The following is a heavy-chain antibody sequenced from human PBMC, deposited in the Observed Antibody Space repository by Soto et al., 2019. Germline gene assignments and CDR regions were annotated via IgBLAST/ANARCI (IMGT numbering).Heavy chain of an antibody. Sequence: EVQLVETGGGLIQPGGSLRLSCAASESSVSINYMSWVRQAPGKGLEWVSGIYGGGNTYYADSAKGRFTISRHNSKNPLYLQMNSLRAEDTAVYYCAVARYWYFDLWGRGTLVTVSS. CDR1: ESSVSINY. J-gene: IGHJ2*01. D-gene: IGHD2-15*01. V-gene: IGHV3-53*02. CDR3: AVARYWYFDL. CDR2: IYGGGNT.